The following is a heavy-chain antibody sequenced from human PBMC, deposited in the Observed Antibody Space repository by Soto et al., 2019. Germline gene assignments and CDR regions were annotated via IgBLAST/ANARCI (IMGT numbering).Heavy chain of an antibody. CDR3: ARDKREGELPLYYYYGMDG. CDR1: GYTLTELS. Sequence: ASVKVSCKASGYTLTELSMHWVRQAPGKGLEWMGGFDPEDGETIYAQKFQGRVTMTEDESTGTAYMELSSLRSEDTAVYYCARDKREGELPLYYYYGMDGWGQGTTVTVSS. J-gene: IGHJ6*02. CDR2: FDPEDGET. V-gene: IGHV1-24*01. D-gene: IGHD1-26*01.